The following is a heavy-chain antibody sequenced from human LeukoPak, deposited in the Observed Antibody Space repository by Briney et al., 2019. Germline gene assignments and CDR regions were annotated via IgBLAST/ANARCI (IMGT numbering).Heavy chain of an antibody. CDR2: INPNSGGT. V-gene: IGHV1-2*02. CDR1: GYTFTGYY. J-gene: IGHJ6*03. CDR3: ATSPMDV. Sequence: GASVKVSCKASGYTFTGYYMHWVRQAPGQGLEWMGWINPNSGGTNYAQKFQGRVTMTEDTSTDTAYMELSSLRSEDTAVYYCATSPMDVWGKGTTVTVSS.